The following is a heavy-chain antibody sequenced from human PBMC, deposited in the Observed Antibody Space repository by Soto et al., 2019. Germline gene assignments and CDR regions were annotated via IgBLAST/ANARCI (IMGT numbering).Heavy chain of an antibody. J-gene: IGHJ4*02. Sequence: GGSLRLSCAASGFTFSSYGMHWVRQAPGKGLEWVAVISYDGSNKYYADSVKGRFTISRDNSKNTLYLQMNSLRAEDTAVYYCAKDEWLVPDYWGQGTLVTVSS. V-gene: IGHV3-30*18. CDR1: GFTFSSYG. CDR2: ISYDGSNK. CDR3: AKDEWLVPDY. D-gene: IGHD6-19*01.